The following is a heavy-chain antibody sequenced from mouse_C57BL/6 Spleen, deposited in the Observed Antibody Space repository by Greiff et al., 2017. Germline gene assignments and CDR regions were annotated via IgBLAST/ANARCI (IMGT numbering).Heavy chain of an antibody. D-gene: IGHD1-1*01. CDR2: IDPSDSYT. Sequence: QVQLQQPGAELVKPGASVKLSCKASGYTFTSYWMQWVKQRPGQGLEWIGEIDPSDSYTNYNQKFKGKATLTVVTSSSTAYMQLSSLTSEDSAVYYCARRGYYGSSYDYYAMDYWGQGTSVTVSS. J-gene: IGHJ4*01. CDR3: ARRGYYGSSYDYYAMDY. CDR1: GYTFTSYW. V-gene: IGHV1-50*01.